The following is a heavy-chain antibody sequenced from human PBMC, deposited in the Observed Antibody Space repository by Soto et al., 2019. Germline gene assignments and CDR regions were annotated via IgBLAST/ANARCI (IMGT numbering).Heavy chain of an antibody. J-gene: IGHJ6*02. Sequence: QVQLVQSGAEVKKPGSSVKVSCKASGGTFSSYAISWVRQAPGQGLEWMGGIITISGTANYAQKFQGRVTITADESPSKAYMELSSMRSEDTAVYYCARSQGSSTSLEIYYYYYYGMDVWGQGTTVTVSS. CDR3: ARSQGSSTSLEIYYYYYYGMDV. D-gene: IGHD2-2*01. CDR2: IITISGTA. CDR1: GGTFSSYA. V-gene: IGHV1-69*01.